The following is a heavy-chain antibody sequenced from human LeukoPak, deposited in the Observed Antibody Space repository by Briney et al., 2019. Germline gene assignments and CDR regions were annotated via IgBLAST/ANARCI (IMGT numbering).Heavy chain of an antibody. V-gene: IGHV3-23*01. D-gene: IGHD6-19*01. Sequence: PGGSLRLSCAASGFTFSSYAMSWVRQAPGKGLEWVSAISGSGGSTYYADSVKGRFIISRDNSKNTLYLQMNSLRAEDTAVYYCTKAGIAVPATPDYWGQGTLVTVSS. CDR3: TKAGIAVPATPDY. CDR1: GFTFSSYA. J-gene: IGHJ4*02. CDR2: ISGSGGST.